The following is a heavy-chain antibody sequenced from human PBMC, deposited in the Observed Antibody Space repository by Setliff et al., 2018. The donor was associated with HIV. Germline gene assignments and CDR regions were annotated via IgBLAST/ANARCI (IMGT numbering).Heavy chain of an antibody. CDR3: VTVRTISGFKCLDS. CDR1: GFTFNNAW. J-gene: IGHJ5*01. CDR2: IKSRTDGGAT. Sequence: GSLRLSCAASGFTFNNAWMNWVRQAPGKGLEWVGRIKSRTDGGATDYAAPVKGRFSISRDDSKKTLYLQMDSLKTEDTAMYYCVTVRTISGFKCLDSWGQGTLVTVSS. V-gene: IGHV3-15*01.